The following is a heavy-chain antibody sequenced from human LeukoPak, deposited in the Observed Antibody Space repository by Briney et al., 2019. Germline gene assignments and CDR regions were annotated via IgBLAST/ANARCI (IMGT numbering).Heavy chain of an antibody. CDR2: TYYRPSLHN. V-gene: IGHV6-1*01. Sequence: SQTLSLTCAISGDSVSSNSAAWNWIRQSPSRGLEWLGRTYYRPSLHNDYAPSVKGRITINPDTSKNQFSLQLRSVTPEDTAVYYCAKSITGGGSYFDYWGQGTLVTVSS. CDR1: GDSVSSNSAA. J-gene: IGHJ4*02. D-gene: IGHD1-20*01. CDR3: AKSITGGGSYFDY.